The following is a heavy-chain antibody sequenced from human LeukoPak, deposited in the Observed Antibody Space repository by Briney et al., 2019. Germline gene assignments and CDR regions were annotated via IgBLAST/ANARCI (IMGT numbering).Heavy chain of an antibody. CDR3: GRGYYGSGSYRALDY. D-gene: IGHD3-10*01. Sequence: SETLSLTCTVSGGSIGSYYWSWIRQPPGKGLEWNGYIYYSGSTNYNPSLKSRVTISVDTSKNQFSLKLSSVTAADTAVYYCGRGYYGSGSYRALDYWGQGTLVTVSS. CDR1: GGSIGSYY. V-gene: IGHV4-59*01. CDR2: IYYSGST. J-gene: IGHJ4*02.